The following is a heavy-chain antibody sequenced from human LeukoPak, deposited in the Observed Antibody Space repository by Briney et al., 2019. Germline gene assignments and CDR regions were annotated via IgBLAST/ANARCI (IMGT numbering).Heavy chain of an antibody. CDR1: GFTFSSYW. J-gene: IGHJ4*02. D-gene: IGHD2-15*01. V-gene: IGHV3-74*01. Sequence: GGSLRLSCAASGFTFSSYWMHWVRQAPGKGLVWVSRIKSDDSTTYADSVKGRFTISRDNAKNTLYLQMDSLRDEDTAVYYCARDLHCSPDFWGQGTLVTVSS. CDR2: IKSDDST. CDR3: ARDLHCSPDF.